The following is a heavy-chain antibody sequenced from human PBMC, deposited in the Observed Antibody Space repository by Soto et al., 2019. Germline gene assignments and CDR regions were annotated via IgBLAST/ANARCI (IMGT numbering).Heavy chain of an antibody. Sequence: GGSLRLSCAASGFTFSSYWMHWVRQAPGKGLVWVSRINSDGSRTNYADSVKGRITISRDNAKNTLYLQMSGLRAEDTAVYFCVRDHVAGSSSSPEYFQHWGQGTRVTVSS. CDR1: GFTFSSYW. CDR3: VRDHVAGSSSSPEYFQH. D-gene: IGHD6-6*01. J-gene: IGHJ1*01. V-gene: IGHV3-74*01. CDR2: INSDGSRT.